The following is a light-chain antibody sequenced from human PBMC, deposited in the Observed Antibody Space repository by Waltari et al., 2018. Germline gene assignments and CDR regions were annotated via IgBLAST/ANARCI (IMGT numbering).Light chain of an antibody. CDR1: QSVSSD. CDR3: QQYNNWSLT. Sequence: EMVMTQSPATLSVSPWERATLSCRASQSVSSDLAWYQQKSGQAPRLLIYAASNRATGIPARFNGGGSGTEFTLTISSLQSGDSAVYYCQQYNNWSLTFGQGTKVEIK. V-gene: IGKV3-15*01. CDR2: AAS. J-gene: IGKJ1*01.